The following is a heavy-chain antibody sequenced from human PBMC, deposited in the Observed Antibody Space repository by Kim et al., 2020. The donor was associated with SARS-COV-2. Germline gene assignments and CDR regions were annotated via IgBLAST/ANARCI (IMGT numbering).Heavy chain of an antibody. CDR1: GFTFSSNG. CDR3: AKVPYGVNPVAYFD. CDR2: IWYDGSIK. V-gene: IGHV3-33*02. J-gene: IGHJ4*01. Sequence: GGSLRLSCAAPGFTFSSNGMYWVRQAPGKGLEWVAIIWYDGSIKYYADPAKGRFTTSRDNSSNTLYLLMNSLRAEATAAYFCAKVPYGVNPVAYFD. D-gene: IGHD4-17*01.